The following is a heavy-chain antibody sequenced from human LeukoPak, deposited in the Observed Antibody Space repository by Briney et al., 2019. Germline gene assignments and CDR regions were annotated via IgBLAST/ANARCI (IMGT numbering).Heavy chain of an antibody. CDR3: ARDRLGYCSSTSCSSDYFDY. Sequence: GASVKVSCKASGYTFTSYYMHWVRQAPGQGLEWMGIINPSGGSTSYAQKFQGRVTMTRDTSTSTVYMELSSLRSEDTAVYYCARDRLGYCSSTSCSSDYFDYWGQGTLVTVSS. V-gene: IGHV1-46*01. CDR2: INPSGGST. D-gene: IGHD2-2*01. J-gene: IGHJ4*02. CDR1: GYTFTSYY.